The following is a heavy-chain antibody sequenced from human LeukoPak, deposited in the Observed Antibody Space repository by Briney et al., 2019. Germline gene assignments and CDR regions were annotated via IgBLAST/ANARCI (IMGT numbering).Heavy chain of an antibody. D-gene: IGHD3-10*01. J-gene: IGHJ5*02. Sequence: GGSLRLSCAASGFTFSSYGMHWVRQAPGKGLEWVAVISYDGSNKYYADSVKGRFTISRDNSKNTLYLQMNSLRAEDTAVYYCARYGSGSYYPRRLTKYNWFDPWGQGTLVTVSS. CDR2: ISYDGSNK. CDR3: ARYGSGSYYPRRLTKYNWFDP. CDR1: GFTFSSYG. V-gene: IGHV3-30*03.